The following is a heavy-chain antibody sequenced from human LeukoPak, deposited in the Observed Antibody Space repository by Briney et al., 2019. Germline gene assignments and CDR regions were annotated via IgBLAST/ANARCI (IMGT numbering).Heavy chain of an antibody. CDR2: INHSGIT. J-gene: IGHJ4*02. CDR3: ARDLAAAGTNYFDY. Sequence: SETLSLTCAVFGGSFSDYYWSWIRQPPGKGLEWIGEINHSGITNYNPSLKSRVTISADTSKNQFSLKLSSVTAADTAVYYCARDLAAAGTNYFDYWGQGTLVTVSS. CDR1: GGSFSDYY. D-gene: IGHD6-13*01. V-gene: IGHV4-34*01.